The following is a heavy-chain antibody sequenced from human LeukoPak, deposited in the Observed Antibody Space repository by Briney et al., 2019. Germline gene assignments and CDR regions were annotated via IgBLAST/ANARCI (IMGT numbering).Heavy chain of an antibody. Sequence: SETLSLTCTVSGGSISSSSYYWGWIRQPPGKGLEWIGSIYYSGSTYYNPSLKSRVTISVDTSKNQFSLKLSSVTAADTAVYYCARLYCGGDCHIRWGQGTLVTVSS. V-gene: IGHV4-39*07. J-gene: IGHJ4*02. CDR2: IYYSGST. CDR1: GGSISSSSYY. CDR3: ARLYCGGDCHIR. D-gene: IGHD2-21*02.